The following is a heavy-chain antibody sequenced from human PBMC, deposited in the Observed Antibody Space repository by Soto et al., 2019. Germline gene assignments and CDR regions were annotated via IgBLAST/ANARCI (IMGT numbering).Heavy chain of an antibody. CDR3: ARASCGSCSLLYYYGMDV. D-gene: IGHD2-15*01. CDR2: INSDGSST. J-gene: IGHJ6*02. CDR1: GFTFSSYW. Sequence: GSLRLSCAASGFTFSSYWIHWVRQAPGKGLVWVSRINSDGSSTSYADSVKGRFTISRDNAKNTLYLQMNSLRAEDTAVYYCARASCGSCSLLYYYGMDVWGQGTTVTVSS. V-gene: IGHV3-74*01.